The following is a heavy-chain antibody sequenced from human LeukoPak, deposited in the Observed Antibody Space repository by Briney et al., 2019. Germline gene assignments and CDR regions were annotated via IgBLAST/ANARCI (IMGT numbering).Heavy chain of an antibody. V-gene: IGHV4-59*12. CDR3: ARPRRDGYNYAFDI. CDR2: IYYSGST. Sequence: SETLSLTCTVSGGSISSYYWSWIRQPPGKGLEWIGYIYYSGSTNYNPSLKSRVTISVDTSKNQFSPKLSSVTAADTAVYYCARPRRDGYNYAFDIWGQGTMVTVSS. D-gene: IGHD5-24*01. CDR1: GGSISSYY. J-gene: IGHJ3*02.